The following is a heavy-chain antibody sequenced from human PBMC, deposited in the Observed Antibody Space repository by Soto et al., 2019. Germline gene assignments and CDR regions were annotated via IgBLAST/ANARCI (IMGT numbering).Heavy chain of an antibody. V-gene: IGHV1-24*01. Sequence: GASVKVSCKVSGYTLTELSMHWVRQAPGKGLEWMGGFDPEDGETIYAQKFQGRVTMTEDTSTDTAYMELSGLRSEDTAVYYCATNYYDSSGSGAFDIWGQGTMVTVSS. D-gene: IGHD3-22*01. CDR1: GYTLTELS. CDR2: FDPEDGET. CDR3: ATNYYDSSGSGAFDI. J-gene: IGHJ3*02.